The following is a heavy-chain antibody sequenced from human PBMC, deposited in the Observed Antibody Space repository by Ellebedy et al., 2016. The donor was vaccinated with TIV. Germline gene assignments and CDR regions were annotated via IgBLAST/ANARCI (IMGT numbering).Heavy chain of an antibody. Sequence: SETLSLXXTVSGGSISSYYWSWIRQPPGKGLEWIGYIYYSGSTNYNPSLKSRVTISVDTSKNQFSLKLSSVTAADTAVYYCARDSTSRAGGDIWGQGTMVTVSS. V-gene: IGHV4-59*01. CDR2: IYYSGST. J-gene: IGHJ3*02. CDR3: ARDSTSRAGGDI. CDR1: GGSISSYY. D-gene: IGHD1-26*01.